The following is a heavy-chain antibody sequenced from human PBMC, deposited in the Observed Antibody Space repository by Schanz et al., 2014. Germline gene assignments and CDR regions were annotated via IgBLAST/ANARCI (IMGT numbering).Heavy chain of an antibody. J-gene: IGHJ3*02. V-gene: IGHV3-53*01. D-gene: IGHD4-17*01. CDR2: LYTGGST. CDR3: AKDPHRDYGGKPQAFDI. CDR1: GFTVSTNY. Sequence: EVQLVESGGGLIHPGGSLRLSCAVSGFTVSTNYMTWVRQAPGKGLECVSVLYTGGSTFYAESVRGRFFISRDNSKNTLYLQMNSLRAEDTALYYCAKDPHRDYGGKPQAFDIWGQGTMVTVSS.